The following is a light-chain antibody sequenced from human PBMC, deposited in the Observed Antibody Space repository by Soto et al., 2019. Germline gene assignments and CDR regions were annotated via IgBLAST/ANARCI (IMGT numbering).Light chain of an antibody. J-gene: IGLJ1*01. CDR3: CSYAGSYTYV. CDR1: KSVVGGYNY. CDR2: DVS. Sequence: TQPRPLSGPPGQSFTIPCPGTKSVVGGYNYVSWYQQHPGKAPKLMIYDVSKRPSGVPDRFSGSKSGNTASLTISGLQAEDEADYYCCSYAGSYTYVFGTGTKVTVL. V-gene: IGLV2-11*01.